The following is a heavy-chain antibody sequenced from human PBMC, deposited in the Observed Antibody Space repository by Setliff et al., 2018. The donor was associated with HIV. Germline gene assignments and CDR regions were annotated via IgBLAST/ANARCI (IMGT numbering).Heavy chain of an antibody. D-gene: IGHD5-12*01. V-gene: IGHV4-34*01. J-gene: IGHJ4*02. Sequence: SETLSLTCAVYGGSFSEYYWSWIRQSPGKGLEWIGEINHRGSTNCNPSLKSRVSISVDTSKNQFSLKLSSVTAADTAVYYCATLKMATIYRDFDYWGQGTLVTVSS. CDR2: INHRGST. CDR1: GGSFSEYY. CDR3: ATLKMATIYRDFDY.